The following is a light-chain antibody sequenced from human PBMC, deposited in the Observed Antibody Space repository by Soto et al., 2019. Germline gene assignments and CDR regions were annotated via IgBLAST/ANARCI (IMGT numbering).Light chain of an antibody. CDR3: QTWGTGIVV. V-gene: IGLV4-69*01. CDR1: SGHSSYA. CDR2: LNSDGSH. J-gene: IGLJ2*01. Sequence: QPVLTQSPSASASLGASVKLTCTLSSGHSSYAIAWHQQQPEKGPRYLMKLNSDGSHSKGDGIPDRFSGSSSGAERYLTIASLQSEDDAYYYCQTWGTGIVVFGGGTKLTVL.